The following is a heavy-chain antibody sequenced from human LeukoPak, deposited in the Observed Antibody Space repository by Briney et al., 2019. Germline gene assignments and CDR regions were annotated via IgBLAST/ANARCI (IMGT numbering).Heavy chain of an antibody. CDR3: ARASGIAHSFDY. V-gene: IGHV4-34*01. Sequence: PSETLSLTCAVYGGSFSGYYWSWIRQPPGKGLEWIGEINHSGSTNYNPSLKSRVTISVDTSKNQFSLKLSSVTAADTAVYYCARASGIAHSFDYWGQGTLVTVCS. CDR1: GGSFSGYY. D-gene: IGHD1-26*01. CDR2: INHSGST. J-gene: IGHJ4*02.